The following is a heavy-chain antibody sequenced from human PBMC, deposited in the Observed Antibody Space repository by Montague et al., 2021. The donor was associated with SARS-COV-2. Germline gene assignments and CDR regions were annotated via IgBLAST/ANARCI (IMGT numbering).Heavy chain of an antibody. CDR1: GGSISSHY. CDR3: ARLRRPDGYSYWFGP. V-gene: IGHV4-59*08. J-gene: IGHJ5*02. Sequence: SETLSLTCTVSGGSISSHYWSWIRQPPGKGLEWIGYMYYSGNTSKNPSLRSRVTISLDTSKNQFSLRLTSVTAADTAVYYCARLRRPDGYSYWFGPWGQGTLVTVSS. D-gene: IGHD5-24*01. CDR2: MYYSGNT.